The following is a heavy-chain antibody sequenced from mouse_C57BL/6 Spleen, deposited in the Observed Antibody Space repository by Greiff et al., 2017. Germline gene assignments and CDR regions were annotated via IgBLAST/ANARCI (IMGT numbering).Heavy chain of an antibody. V-gene: IGHV1-39*01. CDR3: AREGDYYGSSYVPYAMDY. Sequence: VQLKESGPELVKPGASVKISCKASGYSFTDYNMNWVKQSNGKSLEWIGVINPNYGTTSYNQKFKGKATLTVDQSSSTAYMQLNSLTSEDSAVYYCAREGDYYGSSYVPYAMDYWGQGTSVTVSS. CDR2: INPNYGTT. J-gene: IGHJ4*01. D-gene: IGHD1-1*01. CDR1: GYSFTDYN.